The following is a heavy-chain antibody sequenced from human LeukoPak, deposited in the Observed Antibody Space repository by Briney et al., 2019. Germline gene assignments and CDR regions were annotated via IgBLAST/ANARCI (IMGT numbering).Heavy chain of an antibody. CDR1: GFTFSSYS. CDR2: ISSSSSTI. J-gene: IGHJ4*02. V-gene: IGHV3-48*01. D-gene: IGHD6-13*01. Sequence: PGGSLRLSCAASGFTFSSYSMNWVRQAPGKGLEWDSYISSSSSTIYYADSVKGRFTISRDNAKNSLYLQMNSLRAEDTAVYYCASEAAAAGPFDYWGQGTLVTVSS. CDR3: ASEAAAAGPFDY.